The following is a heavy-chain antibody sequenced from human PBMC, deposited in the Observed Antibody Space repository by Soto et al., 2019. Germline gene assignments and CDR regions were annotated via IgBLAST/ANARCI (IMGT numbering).Heavy chain of an antibody. V-gene: IGHV4-4*02. CDR1: GGSISSINW. J-gene: IGHJ4*02. CDR3: ATGGSGYWYYFDY. CDR2: IYHSGST. D-gene: IGHD2-15*01. Sequence: SETLRLTWAVSGGSISSINWWSCVRQPQGKGLEWIGEIYHSGSTNYNPSLNSRVTISVDKSKNQFSLNLSTVTTADTAVYYCATGGSGYWYYFDYWGQGTLRTASS.